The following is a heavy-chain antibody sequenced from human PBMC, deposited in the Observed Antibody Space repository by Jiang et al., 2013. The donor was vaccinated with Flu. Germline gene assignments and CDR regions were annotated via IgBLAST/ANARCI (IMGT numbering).Heavy chain of an antibody. Sequence: SGAEVRKPGSSVKVSCKTSGGAFSSFAINWVRQAPGQGLEWVGGIFPTLDAPMYAQKYQGRVTITADKSTSTAYMELRGLKSEDTAVYYCAREGGTYFYDSRQRWFDPWGQGTLVTSPQ. V-gene: IGHV1-69*06. CDR1: GGAFSSFA. J-gene: IGHJ5*02. D-gene: IGHD3-22*01. CDR3: AREGGTYFYDSRQRWFDP. CDR2: IFPTLDAP.